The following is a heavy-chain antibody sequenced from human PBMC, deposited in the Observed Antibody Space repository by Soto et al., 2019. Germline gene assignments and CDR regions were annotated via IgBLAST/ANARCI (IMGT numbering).Heavy chain of an antibody. CDR2: IYYSGNT. CDR3: ARLLPSGGAFDI. J-gene: IGHJ3*02. CDR1: GISISSGDYY. D-gene: IGHD3-16*01. V-gene: IGHV4-30-4*01. Sequence: SETLSLTCPVAGISISSGDYYCSWIRQPPGKGLEWVGYIYYSGNTYYNPSLKSRITISVDTSTNHFFLKVNSVTAADTAVYYCARLLPSGGAFDIWGQGTMVT.